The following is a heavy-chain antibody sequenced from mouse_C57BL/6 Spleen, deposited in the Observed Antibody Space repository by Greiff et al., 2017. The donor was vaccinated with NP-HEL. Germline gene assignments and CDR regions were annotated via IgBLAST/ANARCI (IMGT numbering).Heavy chain of an antibody. J-gene: IGHJ2*01. D-gene: IGHD2-1*01. V-gene: IGHV1-82*01. CDR1: GYAFSSSW. CDR3: AREDVYYGNYVDY. Sequence: VQLQQSGPELVKPGASVKISCKASGYAFSSSWMNWVKQRPGKGLEWIGRIYPGDGDTNYNGKFKGKATLTADKSSSTAYMQLSSLTSEDSAVYFCAREDVYYGNYVDYWGQGTTLTVSS. CDR2: IYPGDGDT.